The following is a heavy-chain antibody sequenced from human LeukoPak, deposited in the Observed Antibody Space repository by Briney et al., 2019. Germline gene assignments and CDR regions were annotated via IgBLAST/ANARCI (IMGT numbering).Heavy chain of an antibody. CDR3: ARGGNSSWDY. D-gene: IGHD6-6*01. V-gene: IGHV3-7*01. CDR2: IEPDGTEK. J-gene: IGHJ4*02. Sequence: PGGSLRLSCAASGFVFSNYWMSWVRQAPGKGLEWVANIEPDGTEKYYVDSLKGRFTISRDNAKNSLYLQMNSLRVEDTAVYYCARGGNSSWDYWGQGALVTVSS. CDR1: GFVFSNYW.